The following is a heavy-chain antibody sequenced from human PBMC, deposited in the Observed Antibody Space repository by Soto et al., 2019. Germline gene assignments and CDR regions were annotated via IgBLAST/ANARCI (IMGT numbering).Heavy chain of an antibody. Sequence: HVPLVQSGTEVKKPGASVRVSCMVSGYPFTTYYIHWVRQAPGQGLEWMGWIDPRSGGTVYEQKFQGRVTMTRDTSISTVDMDLSGLTSDDTALYYCATDDYGIFPYWGQGSLVTVSS. CDR3: ATDDYGIFPY. CDR1: GYPFTTYY. J-gene: IGHJ4*02. D-gene: IGHD3-10*01. V-gene: IGHV1-2*02. CDR2: IDPRSGGT.